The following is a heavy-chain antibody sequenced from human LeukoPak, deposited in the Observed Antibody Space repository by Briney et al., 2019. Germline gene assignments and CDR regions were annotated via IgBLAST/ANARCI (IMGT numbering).Heavy chain of an antibody. CDR2: ISSSSSYI. CDR1: GFTFSSHS. D-gene: IGHD3-22*01. CDR3: ARGMYYYDSSGYYYDY. J-gene: IGHJ4*02. Sequence: GGSLRLSCAASGFTFSSHSMNWVRQAPGKGLEWVSSISSSSSYIYYADSVKGRFTISRDNAKNSLYLQMNSLRAEDTAVYYCARGMYYYDSSGYYYDYWGQGTLVTVSS. V-gene: IGHV3-21*01.